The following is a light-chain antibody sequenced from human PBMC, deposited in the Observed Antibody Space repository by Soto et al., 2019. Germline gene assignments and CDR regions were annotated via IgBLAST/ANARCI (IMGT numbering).Light chain of an antibody. Sequence: DIQMTQSPSTLSGSVGDRVTITCRASQTISSWLAWYQQKPGKAPKLLIYKASTLKSGVPSRFSGSGSGTEITLPISSLQPDDFATYYCQQYNSYSEAFGQG. CDR2: KAS. J-gene: IGKJ1*01. CDR1: QTISSW. CDR3: QQYNSYSEA. V-gene: IGKV1-5*03.